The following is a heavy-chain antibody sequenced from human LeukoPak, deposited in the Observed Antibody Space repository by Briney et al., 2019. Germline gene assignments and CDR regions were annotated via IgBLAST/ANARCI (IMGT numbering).Heavy chain of an antibody. Sequence: SETLSLTCTVSGGSISSSSYYWGWIRQPPGKGLEWIGSIYYSGSTYYNPSLKSRVTISVDTSKNQFSLKLSSVTAADAAVYYCARTGQSAAGVWYFDYWGQGTLVTVSS. CDR3: ARTGQSAAGVWYFDY. CDR1: GGSISSSSYY. D-gene: IGHD6-25*01. CDR2: IYYSGST. J-gene: IGHJ4*02. V-gene: IGHV4-39*01.